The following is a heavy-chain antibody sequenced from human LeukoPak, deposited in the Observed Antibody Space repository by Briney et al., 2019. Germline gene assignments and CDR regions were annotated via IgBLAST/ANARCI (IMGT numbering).Heavy chain of an antibody. Sequence: SVKVSCKASGGTFSSYAISWVRQAPGQGLEWMGRIIPILGIANYAQKFQGRVTITADKSTSTAYMELSSLRSEDTAVYYCARLKDSSGWSYMADYWGQGTLVTVSS. V-gene: IGHV1-69*04. CDR2: IIPILGIA. CDR1: GGTFSSYA. D-gene: IGHD6-19*01. CDR3: ARLKDSSGWSYMADY. J-gene: IGHJ4*02.